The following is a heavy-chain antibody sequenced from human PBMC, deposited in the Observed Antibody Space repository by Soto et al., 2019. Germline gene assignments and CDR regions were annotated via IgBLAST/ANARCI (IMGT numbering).Heavy chain of an antibody. J-gene: IGHJ6*02. Sequence: QLQLQESGSGLVKPSQTLSLTCAVSGGSISSGGYSWSWIRQPPGKGLEWIGYIYHSGTTYYNPSLKSRVPIXVXRXQNQVSLKLSSVTAADTAVYYCARAHYGDYGYGMDVWGQGTTVTVSS. CDR3: ARAHYGDYGYGMDV. CDR1: GGSISSGGYS. CDR2: IYHSGTT. D-gene: IGHD4-17*01. V-gene: IGHV4-30-2*01.